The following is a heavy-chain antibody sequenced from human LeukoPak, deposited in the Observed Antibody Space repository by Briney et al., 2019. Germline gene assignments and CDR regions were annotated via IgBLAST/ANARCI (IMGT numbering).Heavy chain of an antibody. J-gene: IGHJ4*02. CDR3: AREGYYCDSSGKLQGYYFDY. D-gene: IGHD3-22*01. Sequence: GGSLRLSCAASGFTFSDYYMSWIRQAPGKGLEWVSYIRSSGSTIYYADSVKGRFTISRDNAKNSLYLQMNSLRAEDTAVYYCAREGYYCDSSGKLQGYYFDYWGQGTLVTVSS. CDR1: GFTFSDYY. CDR2: IRSSGSTI. V-gene: IGHV3-11*04.